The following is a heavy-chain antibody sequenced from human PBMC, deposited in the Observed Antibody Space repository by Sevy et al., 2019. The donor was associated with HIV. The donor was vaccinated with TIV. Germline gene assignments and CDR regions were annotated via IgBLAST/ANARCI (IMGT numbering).Heavy chain of an antibody. D-gene: IGHD2-2*01. CDR1: GGSISSYY. CDR3: ARMRYCSSTSCYLGGGYYYGMDV. V-gene: IGHV4-59*01. CDR2: IYYSGST. J-gene: IGHJ6*02. Sequence: SETLSLTCTVSGGSISSYYWSWIRQPPGKGLEWIGYIYYSGSTNYNPPLKSRVTISVDTSKNQFSLKLSSVTAADTAVYYCARMRYCSSTSCYLGGGYYYGMDVWGQGTTVTVSS.